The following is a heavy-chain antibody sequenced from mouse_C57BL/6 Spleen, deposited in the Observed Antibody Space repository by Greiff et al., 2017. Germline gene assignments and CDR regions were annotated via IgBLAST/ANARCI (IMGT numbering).Heavy chain of an antibody. V-gene: IGHV1-69*01. J-gene: IGHJ4*01. CDR2: IDPSDSYT. D-gene: IGHD1-1*01. CDR3: ARSYDVGDYAMDY. Sequence: QVQLQQPGAELVLPGASVKLSCKASGYTFPSYWMHWVKQRPGQGLEWIGEIDPSDSYTNYTQKFKGKSTLTVDTSSSTAYMQLSSLTSEDSAVYYCARSYDVGDYAMDYWGQGTSVTVSS. CDR1: GYTFPSYW.